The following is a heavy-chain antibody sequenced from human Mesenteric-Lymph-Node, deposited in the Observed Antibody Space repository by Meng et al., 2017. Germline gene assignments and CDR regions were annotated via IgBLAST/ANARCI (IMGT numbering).Heavy chain of an antibody. D-gene: IGHD6-19*01. CDR2: INPCGGST. Sequence: ASVKVSCKASGYTFTSYYMHWVRQAPGQGLEWMGIINPCGGSTSYAQKFQGRVTMTRDTSTSTVYMELSSLRDEDTAVYYCAKVGESSGWYKEAPCYFDYWGQGTLVTVSS. CDR1: GYTFTSYY. J-gene: IGHJ4*02. CDR3: AKVGESSGWYKEAPCYFDY. V-gene: IGHV1-46*01.